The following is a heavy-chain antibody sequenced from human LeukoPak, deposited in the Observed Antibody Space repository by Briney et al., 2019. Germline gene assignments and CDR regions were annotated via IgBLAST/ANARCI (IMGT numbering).Heavy chain of an antibody. J-gene: IGHJ6*03. D-gene: IGHD4-23*01. CDR2: INAVNGNT. V-gene: IGHV1-3*01. Sequence: ASVKVSCKASGYTFTSYAMHWVRQAPGQRLEWMGWINAVNGNTKYSQKFQGRVTITRDTSASTAYMELSSLRSEDTAVYYCARDFDYGGNPYYYYYMDVWGKGTTVTVSS. CDR1: GYTFTSYA. CDR3: ARDFDYGGNPYYYYYMDV.